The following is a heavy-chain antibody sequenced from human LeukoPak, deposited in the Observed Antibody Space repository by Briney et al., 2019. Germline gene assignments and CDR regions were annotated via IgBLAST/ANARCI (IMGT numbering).Heavy chain of an antibody. CDR1: GGSISGGDYY. Sequence: SQTLSLTCTVSGGSISGGDYYWSWIRQPPGKGLEWIGYIYYSGSTYYNPSLKSRVTISVDTSKNQFSLKLSSVTAADTAVYYCARKYYDFWSGYAHGMDVWGQGTTVTVSS. V-gene: IGHV4-30-4*01. D-gene: IGHD3-3*01. CDR3: ARKYYDFWSGYAHGMDV. CDR2: IYYSGST. J-gene: IGHJ6*02.